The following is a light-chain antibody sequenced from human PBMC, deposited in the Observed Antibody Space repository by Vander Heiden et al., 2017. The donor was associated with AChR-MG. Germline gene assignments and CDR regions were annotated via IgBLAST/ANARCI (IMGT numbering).Light chain of an antibody. CDR2: ANN. Sequence: QSVLTQPPSVSGAPGRRVTISCTGSSSNMVAGYDVHWYQQIPGTAPKLLIYANNNRPSGVPDRFSGSKSGTSASLAITGLQAEDEADYYCQSYDSTLHVVFGGGTKVTVL. V-gene: IGLV1-40*01. CDR3: QSYDSTLHVV. CDR1: SSNMVAGYD. J-gene: IGLJ2*01.